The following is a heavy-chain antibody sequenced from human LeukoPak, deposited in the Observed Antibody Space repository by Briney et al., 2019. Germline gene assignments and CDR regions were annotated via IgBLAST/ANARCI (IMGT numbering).Heavy chain of an antibody. CDR2: IYSGGST. J-gene: IGHJ4*02. D-gene: IGHD5-18*01. CDR1: GFTISSNY. Sequence: GGSLRLSCAASGFTISSNYMSWVRQAPGKGLEWVSVIYSGGSTYYADSVKGRFTISRDNSKNTVYLQLNNLRVEDTAVYYCARYHTALNYWGQGTLVTASS. V-gene: IGHV3-53*01. CDR3: ARYHTALNY.